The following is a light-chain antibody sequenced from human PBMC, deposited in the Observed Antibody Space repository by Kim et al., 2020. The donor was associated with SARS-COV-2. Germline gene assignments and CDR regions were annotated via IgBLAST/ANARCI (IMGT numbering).Light chain of an antibody. CDR3: NSRDSNDNVL. CDR2: GKN. CDR1: SLRSYY. J-gene: IGLJ2*01. Sequence: VGWGQTVRITCQGDSLRSYYAPWYQQKPGQAPIVVIYGKNNRPSGIPDRFSGSSSGNTASLTITGTQAGDEADYYCNSRDSNDNVLFGGGTQLTVL. V-gene: IGLV3-19*01.